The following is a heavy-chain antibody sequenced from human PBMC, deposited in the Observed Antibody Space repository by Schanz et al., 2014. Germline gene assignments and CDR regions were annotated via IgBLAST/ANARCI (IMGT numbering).Heavy chain of an antibody. CDR1: GFTVSSNY. CDR2: ISEGSGTI. J-gene: IGHJ4*02. D-gene: IGHD3-22*01. V-gene: IGHV3-23*04. Sequence: EVQLVESGGGLVQPGGSLRLSCAASGFTVSSNYMSWVRQAPGKWLEWVSYISEGSGTIYYADSVKGRFTISRDNSKNTLYLQMSSLRAEDTAVYYCAKVWGSDYFYPFDYWGQGTLVTVSS. CDR3: AKVWGSDYFYPFDY.